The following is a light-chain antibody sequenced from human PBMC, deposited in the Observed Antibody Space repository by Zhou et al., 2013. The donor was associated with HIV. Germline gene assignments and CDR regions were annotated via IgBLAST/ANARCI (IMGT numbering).Light chain of an antibody. CDR2: DAS. Sequence: EIVLTQSPATLSLSPGERATLSCRASQSVSSYLAWYQQKPGQAPRLLIYDASNRATGIPARFSGSGSGTDFTLTISSLEPEDFAVYYCQQRSNWPRSFGQGTKLGDQT. V-gene: IGKV3-11*01. CDR1: QSVSSY. J-gene: IGKJ2*03. CDR3: QQRSNWPRS.